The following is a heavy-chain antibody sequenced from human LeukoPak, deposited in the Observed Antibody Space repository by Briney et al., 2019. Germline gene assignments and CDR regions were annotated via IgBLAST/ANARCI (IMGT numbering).Heavy chain of an antibody. CDR2: INSDGSWT. V-gene: IGHV3-74*01. D-gene: IGHD6-13*01. CDR1: GNYW. J-gene: IGHJ4*02. CDR3: AKTGFEGGSSWPHFDY. Sequence: GGSLRLSCAASGNYWMHWVRQAPGKGLVWVSHINSDGSWTSYADSVKGRFTISKDNSKNTLYLQMNSLRAEDTAVYYCAKTGFEGGSSWPHFDYWGQGTLVTVSS.